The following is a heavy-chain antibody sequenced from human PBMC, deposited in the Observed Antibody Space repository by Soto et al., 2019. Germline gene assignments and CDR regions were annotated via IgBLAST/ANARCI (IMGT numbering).Heavy chain of an antibody. CDR1: VYSVPSNY. J-gene: IGHJ4*02. CDR3: ARDSTLEY. V-gene: IGHV1-46*01. Sequence: VKISCRTPVYSVPSNYMHWVRQAPGQGLEWMGIINPSGGGTSYAQKFQARVTMTTDTSTSTVYMELSSLRSEDTAMYYCARDSTLEYWGQGTLVTVSS. CDR2: INPSGGGT.